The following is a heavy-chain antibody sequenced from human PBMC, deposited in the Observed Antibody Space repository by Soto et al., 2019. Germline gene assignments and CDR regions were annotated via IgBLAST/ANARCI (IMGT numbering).Heavy chain of an antibody. J-gene: IGHJ4*02. CDR1: GFIFSAYT. CDR2: ITSNSDHI. CDR3: ATPYYYNH. Sequence: RGGSLRLSCAASGFIFSAYTMSWVRQAPGKGLEWLSSITSNSDHIDYADSVRGRFTVSRDNARKSLYLQMDSLGAEDTGVYYCATPYYYNHWGPGTLVTVSS. V-gene: IGHV3-21*01.